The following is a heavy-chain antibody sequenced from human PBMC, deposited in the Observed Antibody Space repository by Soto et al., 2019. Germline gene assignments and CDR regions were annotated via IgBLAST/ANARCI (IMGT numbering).Heavy chain of an antibody. CDR1: GYSFTSYW. CDR3: AREQPEDIVVVPAAQRGYYYYGMDV. J-gene: IGHJ6*02. Sequence: GESLKISCKGSGYSFTSYWISWVRQMPGKGLEWVGRIDPSDSYTNYSPSFQGHVTISADKSISTAYLQWSSLKASDTAMYYCAREQPEDIVVVPAAQRGYYYYGMDVWGQGTTVTVSS. D-gene: IGHD2-2*01. CDR2: IDPSDSYT. V-gene: IGHV5-10-1*01.